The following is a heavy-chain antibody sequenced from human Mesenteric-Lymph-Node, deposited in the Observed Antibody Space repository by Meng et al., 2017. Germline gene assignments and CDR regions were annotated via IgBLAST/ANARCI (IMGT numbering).Heavy chain of an antibody. J-gene: IGHJ4*02. CDR2: ITTNWGST. Sequence: GESLKISCAASESIFSSSDMHWVRQAPGKGLEYVSPITTNWGSTNYADSVRGRVTISRDNSKNTLYLQMNSLRAEDTAVYYCAKDIRPDNGWNYDYWGQGTLVTVSS. CDR3: AKDIRPDNGWNYDY. V-gene: IGHV3-64*02. CDR1: ESIFSSSD. D-gene: IGHD2-15*01.